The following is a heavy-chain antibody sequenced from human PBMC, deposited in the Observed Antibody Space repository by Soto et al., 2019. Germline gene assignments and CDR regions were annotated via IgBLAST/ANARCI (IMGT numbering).Heavy chain of an antibody. V-gene: IGHV4-59*08. CDR3: ARWTYCGGDCYTLDY. J-gene: IGHJ4*02. CDR1: GGSIKCYY. Sequence: SETLSLTCTVSGGSIKCYYWVWIRQPPGKGLEWFGNIYYTGSANYSPSLKRRVTMSRDTSKSQFSLRVTSVTVADTAVYYCARWTYCGGDCYTLDYWGQGILVT. CDR2: IYYTGSA. D-gene: IGHD2-21*01.